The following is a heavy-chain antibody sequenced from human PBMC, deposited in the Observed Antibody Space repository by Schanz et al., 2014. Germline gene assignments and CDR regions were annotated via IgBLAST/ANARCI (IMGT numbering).Heavy chain of an antibody. D-gene: IGHD4-17*01. CDR2: ISGSGGDT. J-gene: IGHJ4*02. CDR3: VRDTDYHFDY. V-gene: IGHV3-23*04. Sequence: EVQLVESGGGLVQPGGSLSLSCAASRFTFSTYAMNWVRQAPGKGLEWVSVISGSGGDTYYADSVKGRFTISRDNSKNTLYLQMNSLRAEDTAVYYCVRDTDYHFDYWGQGTLVTVSS. CDR1: RFTFSTYA.